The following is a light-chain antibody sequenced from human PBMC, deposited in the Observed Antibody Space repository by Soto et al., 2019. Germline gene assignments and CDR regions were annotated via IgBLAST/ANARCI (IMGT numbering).Light chain of an antibody. CDR1: SSDFCYYDY. Sequence: QSALDPTASVSWSPGQSITDSCTGNSSDFCYYDYVSWYQQHPGKAPQLIIYEVRHGPSGGSDRFPGFQADNNAPLSMSGLQPEDEADYYCSSYTSGTTPPFVFGTGTKVTVL. V-gene: IGLV2-14*01. CDR3: SSYTSGTTPPFV. J-gene: IGLJ1*01. CDR2: EVR.